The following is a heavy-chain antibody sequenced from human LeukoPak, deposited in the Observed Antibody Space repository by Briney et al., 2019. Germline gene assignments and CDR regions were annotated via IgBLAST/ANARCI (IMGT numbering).Heavy chain of an antibody. V-gene: IGHV3-53*01. J-gene: IGHJ6*02. Sequence: PGGSLRLSCAASGFTVSSNYMSWVRQAPGKGLEWVSVINSGGRTYYADSVKGRFTISRDNSKNTLYLQMNSLRAEDTAVYYCARMGDGNNSDYYYGLDVWGQGTTVTVSS. CDR1: GFTVSSNY. D-gene: IGHD5-24*01. CDR2: INSGGRT. CDR3: ARMGDGNNSDYYYGLDV.